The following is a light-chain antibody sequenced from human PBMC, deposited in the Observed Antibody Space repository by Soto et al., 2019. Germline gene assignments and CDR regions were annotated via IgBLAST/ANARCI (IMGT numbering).Light chain of an antibody. CDR3: QQYGTSPAT. V-gene: IGKV3-20*01. J-gene: IGKJ1*01. Sequence: EIVLTQSPGTLSLSPGDRATLSCTASQTVSSKFLAWYQQRPAQAPRLLSHGASTRATGITDGVSGSVSGTEFTLIISGLEPEDFEVYYCQQYGTSPATFGQGTKVDI. CDR2: GAS. CDR1: QTVSSKF.